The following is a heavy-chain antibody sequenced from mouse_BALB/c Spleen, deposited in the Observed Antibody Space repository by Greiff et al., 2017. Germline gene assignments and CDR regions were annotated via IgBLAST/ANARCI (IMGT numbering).Heavy chain of an antibody. V-gene: IGHV7-3*02. J-gene: IGHJ4*01. D-gene: IGHD2-10*01. Sequence: EVKLMESGGGLVQPGGSLRLSCATSGFTFTDYYMSWVRQPPGKALEWLGFIRNKANGYTTEYSASVKGRFTISRDNSQSILYLQMNTLRAEDSATYYCARRSYPYAMDYWGQGTSVTVSS. CDR3: ARRSYPYAMDY. CDR1: GFTFTDYY. CDR2: IRNKANGYTT.